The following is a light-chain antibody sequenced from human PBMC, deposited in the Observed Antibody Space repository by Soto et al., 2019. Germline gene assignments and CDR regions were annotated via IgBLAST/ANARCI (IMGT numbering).Light chain of an antibody. Sequence: DIQMTQTPSTLSASVGDRVAITCRASQSISSWLAWYQQKPGKAPKLLIYKASSLESGVPSRFTGSGSVTEFTLTIRSLQPEDFATYYCLQHNSYPLTFGGGTKV. J-gene: IGKJ4*01. V-gene: IGKV1-5*03. CDR3: LQHNSYPLT. CDR1: QSISSW. CDR2: KAS.